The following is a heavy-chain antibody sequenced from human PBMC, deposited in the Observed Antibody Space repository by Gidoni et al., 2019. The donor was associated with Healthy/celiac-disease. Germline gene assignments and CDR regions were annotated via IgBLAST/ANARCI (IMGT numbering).Heavy chain of an antibody. CDR2: ISYDGSNK. CDR1: GFPFSSYA. D-gene: IGHD3-9*01. V-gene: IGHV3-30-3*01. CDR3: ARADSYDILTGYEA. J-gene: IGHJ4*02. Sequence: QVQLVESGGGVVQPGRSLRLSCAASGFPFSSYAMHWVRQAPGKGLEWVAVISYDGSNKYYADSVKGRFTISRDNSKNTLYLQMNSLRAEDTAVYYCARADSYDILTGYEAWGQGTLVTVSS.